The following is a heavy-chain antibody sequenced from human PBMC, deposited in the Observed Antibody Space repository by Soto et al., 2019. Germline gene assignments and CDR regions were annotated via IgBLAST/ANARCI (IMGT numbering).Heavy chain of an antibody. V-gene: IGHV1-18*01. J-gene: IGHJ5*02. D-gene: IGHD2-8*02. CDR3: ARNGGVQARFDP. CDR1: GYTFTSYG. CDR2: ISAYNGNT. Sequence: QVQLVQSGAEVKKPGASVKVSCKASGYTFTSYGISWVRQAPGQGLEWMGWISAYNGNTNYAQKPQGRVTRTTDTSTTTPYMERRSLRSADPAVYYCARNGGVQARFDPWGQGTLVTVSS.